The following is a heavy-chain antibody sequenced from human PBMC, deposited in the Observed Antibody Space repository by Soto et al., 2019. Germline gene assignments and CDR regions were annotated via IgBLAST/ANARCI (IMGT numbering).Heavy chain of an antibody. CDR1: GGAFRGYY. CDR2: INDSGST. J-gene: IGHJ5*02. V-gene: IGHV4-34*01. D-gene: IGHD2-15*01. Sequence: KTSETLSLTXAVYGGAFRGYYWSWIRQPPGKGLEWLGEINDSGSTNYNPSLKSRITISLDTSKKEISLRLSSVTAADTAAYYCARERGRYCSGESCYPFGPWGQGALVTVSS. CDR3: ARERGRYCSGESCYPFGP.